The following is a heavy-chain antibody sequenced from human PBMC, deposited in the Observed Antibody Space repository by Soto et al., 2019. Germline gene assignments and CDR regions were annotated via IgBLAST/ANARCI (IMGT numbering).Heavy chain of an antibody. Sequence: SETPALTCSVSGASISSYDYTWIRQTPGKGLEWIGYIYLGGSINYNPSFKSRVIISVDTSKNQFSVRLSSVTAADTAVYYCARRELITMVRGVIERDSYYFDYWGQGTLVTVSS. CDR1: GASISSYD. V-gene: IGHV4-59*08. J-gene: IGHJ4*02. D-gene: IGHD3-10*01. CDR2: IYLGGSI. CDR3: ARRELITMVRGVIERDSYYFDY.